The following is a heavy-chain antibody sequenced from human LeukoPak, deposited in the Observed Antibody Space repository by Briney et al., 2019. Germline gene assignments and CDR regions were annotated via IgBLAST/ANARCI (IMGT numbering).Heavy chain of an antibody. Sequence: GGSLRLSCAASEFTFSTYWMTWVRQAPGKGLKWVATIKQDGSEKYYVESVKGRFTISRDNAKNSLYLQMNSLRAEDTAVYYCAKYPIRRSRDYYYGMDVWGQGTTVTVSS. CDR1: EFTFSTYW. J-gene: IGHJ6*02. D-gene: IGHD2-2*02. V-gene: IGHV3-7*01. CDR3: AKYPIRRSRDYYYGMDV. CDR2: IKQDGSEK.